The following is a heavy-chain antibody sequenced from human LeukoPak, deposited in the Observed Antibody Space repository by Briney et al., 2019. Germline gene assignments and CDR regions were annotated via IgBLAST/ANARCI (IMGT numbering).Heavy chain of an antibody. CDR2: ISSNGGST. CDR3: TTDQGYCSGGSCYAEYFQH. J-gene: IGHJ1*01. CDR1: GFTFSSYA. Sequence: GGSLRLSCAASGFTFSSYAMHWVRQAPGKGLEYVSAISSNGGSTYYANSVKGRFTISRENSKNNVYLQMDSLRAEDMAVYYCTTDQGYCSGGSCYAEYFQHWGQGTLVTVSS. V-gene: IGHV3-64*01. D-gene: IGHD2-15*01.